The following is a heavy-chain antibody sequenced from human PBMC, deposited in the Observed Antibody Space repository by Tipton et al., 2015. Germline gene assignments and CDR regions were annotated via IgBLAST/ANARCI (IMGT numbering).Heavy chain of an antibody. CDR3: ARGGAPSLFAMAV. CDR2: IYYTGST. CDR1: VGSISRYY. Sequence: GLVKPSETLSLTCTVSVGSISRYYWNWIRQAPGKGLEWIGDIYYTGSTNCNPSLKSRVTISVDTSKNQFSLKLSSVTAADTAVYFGARGGAPSLFAMAVWGQGTTFPVPS. J-gene: IGHJ6*02. V-gene: IGHV4-59*01.